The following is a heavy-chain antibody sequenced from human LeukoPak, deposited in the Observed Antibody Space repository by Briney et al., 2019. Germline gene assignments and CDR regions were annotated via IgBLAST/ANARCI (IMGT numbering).Heavy chain of an antibody. CDR1: GFTFSSYG. Sequence: GRSLRLSCAASGFTFSSYGMHWVRQAPGKGLEWVAVIWYDGSNKYYAGSVKGRFTISRDNSKNTLYLQMNSLRAEDTAVYYCAKDPIPSIFGVVTSYGPDYWGQGTLVTVSS. CDR2: IWYDGSNK. J-gene: IGHJ4*02. CDR3: AKDPIPSIFGVVTSYGPDY. V-gene: IGHV3-33*06. D-gene: IGHD3-3*01.